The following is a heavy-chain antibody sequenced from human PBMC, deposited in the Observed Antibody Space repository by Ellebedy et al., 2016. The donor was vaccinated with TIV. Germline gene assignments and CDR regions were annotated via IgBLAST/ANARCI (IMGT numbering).Heavy chain of an antibody. Sequence: SETLSLTXAVYGGSFSGYYWTWVRQPPGKGLEWIGEINHDGSTNYNPSLKSRVTISVDTSKNQFSLKLSSVTAADTAVYYCARGDSSGYIFDFWGQGTLVTVSS. V-gene: IGHV4-34*01. J-gene: IGHJ4*02. D-gene: IGHD3-22*01. CDR2: INHDGST. CDR3: ARGDSSGYIFDF. CDR1: GGSFSGYY.